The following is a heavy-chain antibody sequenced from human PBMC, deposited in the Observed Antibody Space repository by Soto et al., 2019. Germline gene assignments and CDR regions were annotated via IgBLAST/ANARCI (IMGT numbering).Heavy chain of an antibody. V-gene: IGHV4-59*01. CDR3: ARGVVVVGSRWFDP. CDR2: IYYSGST. CDR1: GGSIISYY. D-gene: IGHD2-15*01. J-gene: IGHJ5*02. Sequence: SETLSLTCTVSGGSIISYYWSWIRQPPGKGLEWIGYIYYSGSTNYNPSLKSRVTISVDTSKNQFSLKLSSVTAADTAVYYCARGVVVVGSRWFDPWGQGTLVTVSS.